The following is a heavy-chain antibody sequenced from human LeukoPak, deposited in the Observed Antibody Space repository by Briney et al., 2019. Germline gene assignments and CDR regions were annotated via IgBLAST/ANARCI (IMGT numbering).Heavy chain of an antibody. D-gene: IGHD2-2*01. CDR3: ARWEVYCSSTSCYADY. CDR2: IIPILGIA. CDR1: GGTFSSYA. V-gene: IGHV1-69*04. Sequence: ASVKVSCKASGGTFSSYAISWVRQAPGQGLEWMGRIIPILGIANYAQKFQGRVTITADKSTSTAYMELSSLRSDDTAVYYCARWEVYCSSTSCYADYWGQGTLVTVSS. J-gene: IGHJ4*02.